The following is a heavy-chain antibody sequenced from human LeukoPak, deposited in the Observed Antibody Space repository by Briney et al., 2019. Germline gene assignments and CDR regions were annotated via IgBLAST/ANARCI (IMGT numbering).Heavy chain of an antibody. Sequence: GGSLRLSCAASGFTFSSYWMNWVRQAPGKGLEWVSVLYSDGRTYYADSVKGRFTISRDTSKNTLYLQVNSLRAEDTAVYYCARGGGYYPIDYWGQGTLVTVSS. CDR1: GFTFSSYW. D-gene: IGHD2-15*01. J-gene: IGHJ4*02. V-gene: IGHV3-53*01. CDR2: LYSDGRT. CDR3: ARGGGYYPIDY.